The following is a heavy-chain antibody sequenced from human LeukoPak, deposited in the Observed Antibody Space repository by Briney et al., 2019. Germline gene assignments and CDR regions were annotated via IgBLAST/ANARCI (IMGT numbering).Heavy chain of an antibody. CDR1: GYSISSGYY. D-gene: IGHD6-19*01. V-gene: IGHV4-38-2*01. CDR3: ARGAMAGKMSWFDP. Sequence: PSETLSLTCAVSGYSISSGYYWGWIRQPPGKGLEWIGSIYHSGSTYYNPSLKSRVTISVDTSKNQFSLKLSSVTAADTAVYYCARGAMAGKMSWFDPWGQGTLVTVSS. J-gene: IGHJ5*02. CDR2: IYHSGST.